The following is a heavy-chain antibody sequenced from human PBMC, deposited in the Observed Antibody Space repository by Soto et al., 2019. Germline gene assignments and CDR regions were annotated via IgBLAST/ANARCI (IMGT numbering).Heavy chain of an antibody. Sequence: QVELVESGGGVVQPGRSLSLSCAASGCIFRSYGMHCVRQTPGKGLNWVAMIWYDGSKSDYGESVKGRFTISRDNTKKMLYLEMNSLRAEDTGIYFCVREPVEYCGDDCYGCGWFDPWGQGTLVTVSS. V-gene: IGHV3-33*01. J-gene: IGHJ5*02. CDR3: VREPVEYCGDDCYGCGWFDP. D-gene: IGHD2-21*02. CDR1: GCIFRSYG. CDR2: IWYDGSKS.